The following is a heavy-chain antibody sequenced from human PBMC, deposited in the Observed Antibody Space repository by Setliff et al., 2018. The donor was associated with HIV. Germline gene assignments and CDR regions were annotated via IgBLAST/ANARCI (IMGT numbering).Heavy chain of an antibody. Sequence: GASVKVSCKASGGTFSNYGMSWVRQAPGQGLEWMGGIIPISGTANYAQKFQGRVTITTDESTSTAYMELSGLRSEDTAVYCCARDFGGYCSSMSCPGLFDPWGQGTLVTVSS. CDR2: IIPISGTA. CDR1: GGTFSNYG. V-gene: IGHV1-69*05. CDR3: ARDFGGYCSSMSCPGLFDP. D-gene: IGHD2-2*01. J-gene: IGHJ5*02.